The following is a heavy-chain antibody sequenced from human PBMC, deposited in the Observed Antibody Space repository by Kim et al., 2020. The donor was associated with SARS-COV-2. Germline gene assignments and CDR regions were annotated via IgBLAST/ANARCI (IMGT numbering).Heavy chain of an antibody. D-gene: IGHD2-15*01. CDR3: ARGGYLSDAFDL. CDR1: GHSFTGYFN. Sequence: ASVKVSGKAYGHSFTGYFNIQWVRQAPGQGLEWMGWISVESGATNYAQKFRGRVTMTRDTSIGTAFMDLNRVTSDDTAVYYCARGGYLSDAFDLWGQGTSVTVAS. V-gene: IGHV1-2*02. CDR2: ISVESGAT. J-gene: IGHJ3*01.